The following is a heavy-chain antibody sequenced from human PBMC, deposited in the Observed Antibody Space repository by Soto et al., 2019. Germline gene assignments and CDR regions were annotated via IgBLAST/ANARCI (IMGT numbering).Heavy chain of an antibody. V-gene: IGHV5-10-1*01. J-gene: IGHJ4*02. CDR3: ARQIYDSDTGPNFQYYFDA. CDR1: GYSLAGYW. CDR2: IDPSDSQT. D-gene: IGHD3-22*01. Sequence: LGESLNIYCKGSGYSLAGYWITWVRQQPGKGLEWMGRIDPSDSQTYYSPSFRGHVTISVTKSITTVFLQWSSLRASDTAMYYCARQIYDSDTGPNFQYYFDAWGQGTPVTVSS.